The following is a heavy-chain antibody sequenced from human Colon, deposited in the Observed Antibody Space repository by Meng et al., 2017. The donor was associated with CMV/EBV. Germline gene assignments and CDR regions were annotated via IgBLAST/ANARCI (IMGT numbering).Heavy chain of an antibody. CDR1: GFTFSSYW. Sequence: GESLKISCEASGFTFSSYWMHWVRQTPGKGLVRVSRINSDGSIANYADSVKGRFIISRDNAKNTLYLQMNSLRAEDTAVYFCARTTVQGFNWFDPWGQGTLVTVSS. CDR2: INSDGSIA. V-gene: IGHV3-74*01. D-gene: IGHD4-17*01. J-gene: IGHJ5*02. CDR3: ARTTVQGFNWFDP.